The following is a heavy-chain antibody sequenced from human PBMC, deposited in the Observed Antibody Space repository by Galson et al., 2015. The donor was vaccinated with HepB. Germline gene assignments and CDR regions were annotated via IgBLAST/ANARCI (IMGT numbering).Heavy chain of an antibody. CDR2: INSDGSSA. CDR3: ARPSYSSSWYAGYFQH. Sequence: SLRLSCAASGFTFSNYWMHWARQAPGKGLVWVSRINSDGSSASYADSVKGRFTISRDNAKNTLYLQMNSLRAEDTAVYYCARPSYSSSWYAGYFQHWGQGTLVTVSS. J-gene: IGHJ1*01. D-gene: IGHD6-13*01. V-gene: IGHV3-74*01. CDR1: GFTFSNYW.